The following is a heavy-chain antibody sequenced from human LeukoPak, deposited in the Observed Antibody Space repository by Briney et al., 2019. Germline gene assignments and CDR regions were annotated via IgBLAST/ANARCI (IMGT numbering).Heavy chain of an antibody. CDR3: ARVQADGYSDI. CDR2: INPNTGGT. J-gene: IGHJ3*02. Sequence: ASVKVSCKASGYTFTGYYMHWVRQAPGQGLEWMGWINPNTGGTNYAQTFQGRVTMTRDTSISTAYMELSRLRSDDTAVYYCARVQADGYSDIWGQGTMVTVSS. V-gene: IGHV1-2*02. D-gene: IGHD5-24*01. CDR1: GYTFTGYY.